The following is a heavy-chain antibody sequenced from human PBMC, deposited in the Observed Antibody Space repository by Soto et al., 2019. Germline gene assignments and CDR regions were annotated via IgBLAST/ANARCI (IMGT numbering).Heavy chain of an antibody. CDR3: ARSWGSSWAKHDDFDI. V-gene: IGHV5-51*01. CDR1: GYSFTSYW. D-gene: IGHD6-13*01. J-gene: IGHJ3*02. CDR2: IYPGDSDT. Sequence: PGESLKISCKGSGYSFTSYWIGWVRQMPGKGLEWMGIIYPGDSDTRYSPSFQGQVTISADKSISTAYLQWSSLKASDTAMYYCARSWGSSWAKHDDFDIWGQGTMVTVSS.